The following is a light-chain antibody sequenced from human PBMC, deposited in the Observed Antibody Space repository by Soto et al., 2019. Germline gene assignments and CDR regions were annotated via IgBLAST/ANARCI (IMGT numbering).Light chain of an antibody. V-gene: IGKV1-16*02. Sequence: DIQMTQSPSSLSASVGDTVTITCRASQGINDFLAWFQQKPGKAPKPLISAASSLQSGVPSKFSGRGSDRDITLTISSLQHEDSATYYCQQYHSYPVTFGGGTKVEIK. CDR2: AAS. CDR3: QQYHSYPVT. J-gene: IGKJ4*01. CDR1: QGINDF.